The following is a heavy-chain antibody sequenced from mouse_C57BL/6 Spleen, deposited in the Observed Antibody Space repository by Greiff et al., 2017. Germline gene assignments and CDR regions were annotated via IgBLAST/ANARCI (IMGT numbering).Heavy chain of an antibody. V-gene: IGHV5-4*01. CDR3: AREERNYAMDY. CDR1: GFTFSSYA. J-gene: IGHJ4*01. CDR2: ISDGGSYT. Sequence: DVKLVESGGGLVKPGGSLKLSCAASGFTFSSYAMSWVRQTPEKRLEWVATISDGGSYTYYPDNVKGRFTISRDNAKNNLYLQMSHLKSEDTAMYYCAREERNYAMDYWGQGTSVTVSS.